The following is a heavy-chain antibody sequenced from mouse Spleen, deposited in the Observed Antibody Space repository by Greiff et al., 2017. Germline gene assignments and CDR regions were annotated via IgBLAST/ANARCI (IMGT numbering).Heavy chain of an antibody. J-gene: IGHJ1*01. CDR2: IYPRSGNT. V-gene: IGHV1-81*01. D-gene: IGHD3-1*01. Sequence: VKVVESGAELARPGASVKLSCKASGYTFTSYGISWVKQRTGQGLEWIGEIYPRSGNTYYNEKFKGKATLTADKSSSTAYMELRSLTSEDSAVYFCARRGFRDWYFDVWGAGTTVTVSS. CDR1: GYTFTSYG. CDR3: ARRGFRDWYFDV.